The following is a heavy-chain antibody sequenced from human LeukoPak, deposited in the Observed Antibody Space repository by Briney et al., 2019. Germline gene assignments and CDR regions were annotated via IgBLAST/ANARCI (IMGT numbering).Heavy chain of an antibody. Sequence: GRSLRLSCAASGFTFSSYGMNWVRQAPGKGLEWVSSISSSSSYIYYADSVKGRFTISRDNAKNSLYLQMNSLRAEDTAVYYCAGEMVRRVNLDYWGQGTLATVS. J-gene: IGHJ4*02. CDR2: ISSSSSYI. V-gene: IGHV3-21*01. D-gene: IGHD3-10*01. CDR3: AGEMVRRVNLDY. CDR1: GFTFSSYG.